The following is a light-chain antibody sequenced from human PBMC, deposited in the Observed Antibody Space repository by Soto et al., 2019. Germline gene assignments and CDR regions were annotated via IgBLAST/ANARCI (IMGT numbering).Light chain of an antibody. CDR2: GSN. CDR1: TSSIGSNT. J-gene: IGLJ3*02. CDR3: AAWDDSLKGPV. Sequence: QLVLTQPPSASGTPGQRVTISCSGTTSSIGSNTVNWYQQLPQTAPKLLIFGSNQRPSGVPDRFSGSESGTSASLAISGLQSEDEGDYYCAAWDDSLKGPVFGGGTKVT. V-gene: IGLV1-44*01.